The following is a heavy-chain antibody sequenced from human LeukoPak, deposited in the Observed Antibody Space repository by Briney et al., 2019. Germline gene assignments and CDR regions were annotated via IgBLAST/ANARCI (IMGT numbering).Heavy chain of an antibody. CDR3: ARGGIHSGYYHFDS. CDR1: GFTLSNYW. CDR2: IKQEGVET. Sequence: GGSLRLSCAASGFTLSNYWMTWVRQAPGKGLEWVAIIKQEGVETYYAESVKGRFTISRDNAKNSLFLEMNTPRDDDTAVYYCARGGIHSGYYHFDSWGRGTPVSVSS. D-gene: IGHD3-22*01. J-gene: IGHJ4*02. V-gene: IGHV3-7*01.